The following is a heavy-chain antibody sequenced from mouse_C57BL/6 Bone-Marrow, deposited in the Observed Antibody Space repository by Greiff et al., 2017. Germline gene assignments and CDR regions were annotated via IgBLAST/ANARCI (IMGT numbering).Heavy chain of an antibody. CDR2: IDPENGDT. J-gene: IGHJ2*01. CDR3: TTLGGYYFDY. Sequence: VQLQQSGAELVRPGASVKLSCTASGFNIKDDYMHWVKQRPEQGLEWIGWIDPENGDTESASKFQGKATITADTSSNTAYLQLSSLTSEDTAVYYCTTLGGYYFDYWGQGTTLTVSS. D-gene: IGHD4-1*01. V-gene: IGHV14-4*01. CDR1: GFNIKDDY.